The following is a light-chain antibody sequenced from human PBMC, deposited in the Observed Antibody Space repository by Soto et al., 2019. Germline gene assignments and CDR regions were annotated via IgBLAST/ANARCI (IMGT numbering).Light chain of an antibody. CDR3: CAYAGSSTYV. Sequence: QSVLTQPASVSGSPGQSITISCTGTNSDVGSYNLVSWYQQHPGKAPKIMIYEVSKRPSGVSDRLSGSKSGNTASLTISGLQAEDEADYYCCAYAGSSTYVFGSGTKLTV. V-gene: IGLV2-23*02. J-gene: IGLJ1*01. CDR1: NSDVGSYNL. CDR2: EVS.